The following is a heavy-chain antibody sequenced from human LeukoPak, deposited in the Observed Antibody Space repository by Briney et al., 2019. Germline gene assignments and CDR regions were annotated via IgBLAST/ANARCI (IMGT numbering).Heavy chain of an antibody. J-gene: IGHJ4*02. CDR3: AKDVVGQQWPENY. V-gene: IGHV3-30*02. Sequence: GGSLRLSCAASEFTFSSYGMHWVRQAPSKWLEWVAFIQYDGSYKDYGDSVKGRFTISRDNSKNTLYLQMNSLRAEDTAVYFCAKDVVGQQWPENYWGQGTLVTVSS. CDR1: EFTFSSYG. CDR2: IQYDGSYK. D-gene: IGHD6-19*01.